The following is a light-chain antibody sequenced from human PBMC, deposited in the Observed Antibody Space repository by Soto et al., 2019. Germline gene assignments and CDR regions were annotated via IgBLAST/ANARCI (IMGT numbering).Light chain of an antibody. J-gene: IGKJ4*01. CDR1: QSVSSY. CDR3: QQRRNWPQLT. CDR2: DAS. V-gene: IGKV3-11*01. Sequence: EIVLTQSPATLSLSPGERATLSCRASQSVSSYLAWYQQKPGQAPRLLIYDASNRATGIPARFSGSGSGTDFTLTISSLEPEDFAVYYCQQRRNWPQLTFGGGTKVDIK.